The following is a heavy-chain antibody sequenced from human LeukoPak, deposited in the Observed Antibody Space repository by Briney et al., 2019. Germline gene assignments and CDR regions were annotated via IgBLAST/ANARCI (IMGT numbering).Heavy chain of an antibody. CDR1: GYTLSELS. Sequence: GASVKVSCKISGYTLSELSMHWVRQAPGKGLEWMGGFEPESAEIIHAQKFQGRVTMTEDTSTDTAYLELSSLKSEDTAVYYCATASSSISRYDYYYYMDVWGKGTTVTVSS. V-gene: IGHV1-24*01. CDR3: ATASSSISRYDYYYYMDV. J-gene: IGHJ6*03. D-gene: IGHD2-2*01. CDR2: FEPESAEI.